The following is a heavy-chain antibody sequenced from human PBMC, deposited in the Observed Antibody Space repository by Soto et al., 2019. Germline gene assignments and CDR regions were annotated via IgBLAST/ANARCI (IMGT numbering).Heavy chain of an antibody. CDR2: TRNKANSYTT. CDR3: ARASSGTDAFDI. V-gene: IGHV3-72*01. J-gene: IGHJ3*02. CDR1: GFTFSDHY. Sequence: EVQLVESGGGLVQPGGSLSLSCAASGFTFSDHYMDWVRQAPGKGLEWVGRTRNKANSYTTEYAASVKGRFTISRDDSKNSLYLQMNSLKTEDTAVYYCARASSGTDAFDIWGQGTMVTVSS. D-gene: IGHD3-22*01.